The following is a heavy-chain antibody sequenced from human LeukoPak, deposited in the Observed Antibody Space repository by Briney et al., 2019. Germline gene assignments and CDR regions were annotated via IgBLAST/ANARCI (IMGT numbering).Heavy chain of an antibody. J-gene: IGHJ4*02. CDR1: GGSISSYY. Sequence: SETLSLTCIVSGGSISSYYWSWIRQPPGKGLEWIGYIFYTGDSNQNPSLKNRVTISLDTSNNQFSLKLSSVTAADTAIYFCARHAFASPLDYWGQGTLVTVSS. CDR3: ARHAFASPLDY. D-gene: IGHD2-21*01. CDR2: IFYTGDS. V-gene: IGHV4-59*08.